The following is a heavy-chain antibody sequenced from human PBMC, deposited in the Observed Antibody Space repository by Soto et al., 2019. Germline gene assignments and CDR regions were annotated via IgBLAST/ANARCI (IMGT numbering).Heavy chain of an antibody. Sequence: QVQLQESGPGLVKPSQTLSLTCTVSGGSISRGDYYWSWIRQPPGKGLEWIGYIYYSGSTYYNPSLKSRVTISVDTSKNQFSLKLSSVTAADTAVYYCASLDSSGYSPFDYWGQGTLVTVSS. V-gene: IGHV4-30-4*01. J-gene: IGHJ4*02. CDR1: GGSISRGDYY. CDR2: IYYSGST. D-gene: IGHD3-22*01. CDR3: ASLDSSGYSPFDY.